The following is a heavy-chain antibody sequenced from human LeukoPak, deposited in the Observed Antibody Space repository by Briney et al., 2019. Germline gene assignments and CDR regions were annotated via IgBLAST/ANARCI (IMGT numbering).Heavy chain of an antibody. CDR3: ARKAGGSYRLDY. D-gene: IGHD1-26*01. V-gene: IGHV1-46*01. CDR2: INPSGGST. CDR1: GYTFTYYY. Sequence: ASVKVSCKASGYTFTYYYMHWVRQGPGQGLEWMGIINPSGGSTSYAQKFQGRVTMTRDTSTSTVYMELSSLRSEDTAVYYCARKAGGSYRLDYWGQGTLVTVSS. J-gene: IGHJ4*02.